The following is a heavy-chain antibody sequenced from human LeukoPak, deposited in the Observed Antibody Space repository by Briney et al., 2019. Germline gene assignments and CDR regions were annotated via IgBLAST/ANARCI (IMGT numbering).Heavy chain of an antibody. V-gene: IGHV4-39*01. D-gene: IGHD6-13*01. CDR2: IYYSGST. Sequence: PSETLSLTCTVSGGSISSSSFYWGWIRQPPGKGLEWIGYIYYSGSTYYNPSLKSRVTISVDTSKNQLSLKLSSVTAADTAVYYCARLVGSSWYHEVLLGRDYWGQGALVTVSS. CDR1: GGSISSSSFY. CDR3: ARLVGSSWYHEVLLGRDY. J-gene: IGHJ4*02.